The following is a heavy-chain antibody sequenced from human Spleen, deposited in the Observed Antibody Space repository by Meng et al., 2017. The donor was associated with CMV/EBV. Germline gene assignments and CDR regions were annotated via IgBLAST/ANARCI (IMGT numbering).Heavy chain of an antibody. J-gene: IGHJ3*01. Sequence: GESLKISCAASGFTLDDFAMSWVRQAPGKGLEWVGFIRSKAYGATTEYAASLKGRFTISRDDSISVAYLQVSSLETGDTALYYCCRRYCSGATCYFDVWGQGTAVTVSS. CDR3: CRRYCSGATCYFDV. V-gene: IGHV3-49*04. CDR1: GFTLDDFA. D-gene: IGHD2-15*01. CDR2: IRSKAYGATT.